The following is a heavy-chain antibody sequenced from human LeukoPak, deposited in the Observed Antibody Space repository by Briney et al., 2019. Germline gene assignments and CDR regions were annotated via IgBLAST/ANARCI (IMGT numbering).Heavy chain of an antibody. CDR3: ARVGVSATNTSAFDY. Sequence: GGSLTLSCEVSGFDFTSYVMNWVRQAPGTGLEWVSSITAGSSYIDYTPSVEGRFTTSRDNSKNSLFLHMNSLRAEDTALYYCARVGVSATNTSAFDYWGQGTLVTVSS. D-gene: IGHD3-3*01. J-gene: IGHJ4*02. CDR1: GFDFTSYV. V-gene: IGHV3-21*01. CDR2: ITAGSSYI.